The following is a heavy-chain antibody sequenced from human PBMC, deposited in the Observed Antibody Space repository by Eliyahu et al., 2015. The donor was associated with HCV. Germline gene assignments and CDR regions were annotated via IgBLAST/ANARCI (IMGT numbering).Heavy chain of an antibody. CDR1: GFXFSSXS. J-gene: IGHJ4*02. Sequence: EVQLVESGGGLVKPGGSXXXSCAASGFXFSSXSMNWVRQAPGKGLEWVSSISSSSSYIYYADSVKGRFTISRDNAKNSLYLQMNSLRAEDTAVYYCARSPDWGQGTLVTVSS. CDR3: ARSPD. CDR2: ISSSSSYI. V-gene: IGHV3-21*01.